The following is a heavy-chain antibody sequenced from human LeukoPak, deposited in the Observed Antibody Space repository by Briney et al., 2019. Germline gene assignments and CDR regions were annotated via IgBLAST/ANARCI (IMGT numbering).Heavy chain of an antibody. CDR2: INHSGNT. J-gene: IGHJ4*02. Sequence: SETLSLTCAVYGGSFSGYYWSWIRQPPGKGLEWIGEINHSGNTNYNPSLKSRVTISVDTSKNQCSLKLSSVTAADTAVYYCARRLKPYDFWSGYFAYWGQGTLVTVSS. D-gene: IGHD3-3*01. CDR1: GGSFSGYY. CDR3: ARRLKPYDFWSGYFAY. V-gene: IGHV4-34*01.